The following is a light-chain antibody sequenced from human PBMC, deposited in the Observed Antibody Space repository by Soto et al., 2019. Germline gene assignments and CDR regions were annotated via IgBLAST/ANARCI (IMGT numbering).Light chain of an antibody. CDR1: SSDVGGYNY. Sequence: QSVLTQPASVSGSPGQSITISCTGTSSDVGGYNYVSWYQQHPGIAPKLMIYEVSNRPSGVSNRFSGSKSGNTASLTISGRQAEDEADYYCSSYTSSSTRVFGGGTKLTVL. J-gene: IGLJ3*02. CDR2: EVS. V-gene: IGLV2-14*01. CDR3: SSYTSSSTRV.